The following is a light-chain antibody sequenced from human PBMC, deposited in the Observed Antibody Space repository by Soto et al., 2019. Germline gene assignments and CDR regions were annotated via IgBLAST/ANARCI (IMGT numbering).Light chain of an antibody. CDR1: SSDVGGYNY. Sequence: QSALTQPASVSGSPAQSITISCTGTSSDVGGYNYVSWHQQHPGKAPKLMIFEVSYRPSGVSDRFSGSKSGNTASLTISGLQADDEADYYCSSNTRSSLYVFGTGTKLTVL. V-gene: IGLV2-14*01. CDR2: EVS. J-gene: IGLJ1*01. CDR3: SSNTRSSLYV.